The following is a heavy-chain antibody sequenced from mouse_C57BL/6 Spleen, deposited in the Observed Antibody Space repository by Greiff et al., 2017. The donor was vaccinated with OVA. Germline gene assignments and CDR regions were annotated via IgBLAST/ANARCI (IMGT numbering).Heavy chain of an antibody. J-gene: IGHJ2*01. Sequence: EVKLVESGGDLVKPGGSLKLSCAASGFTFSSYGMSWVRQTPDKRLEWVATISSGGSYTYYPDSVKGRFTISRDNAKNTLYLQMSSLKSEDTAMYYCARHKYDYDGYCDYWGQGTTLTVSS. CDR3: ARHKYDYDGYCDY. CDR2: ISSGGSYT. V-gene: IGHV5-6*01. D-gene: IGHD2-4*01. CDR1: GFTFSSYG.